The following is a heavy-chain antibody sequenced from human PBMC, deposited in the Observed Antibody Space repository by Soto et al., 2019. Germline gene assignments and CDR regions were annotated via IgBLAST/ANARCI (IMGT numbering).Heavy chain of an antibody. CDR2: INPFDGSR. CDR3: SRVDPWETSPFDH. D-gene: IGHD1-26*01. J-gene: IGHJ4*02. CDR1: GYIFTSYY. Sequence: QVQLVQSGAEVKKPGASVKVSCKASGYIFTSYYIHWVRQAPGQGLEWMGWINPFDGSRMFAQSFQGRVTMTRDTSSSTVYMEVSSLRSEDTAVYYCSRVDPWETSPFDHWGQGTLVTVSS. V-gene: IGHV1-46*03.